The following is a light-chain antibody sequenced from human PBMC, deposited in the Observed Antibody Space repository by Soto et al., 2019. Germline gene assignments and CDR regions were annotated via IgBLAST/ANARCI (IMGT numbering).Light chain of an antibody. J-gene: IGKJ1*01. CDR3: QHYGRSPPSWT. Sequence: EIVLTQSPGTLSLSPGERATLPCRASQSVSSNSLAWYQQKPGQPPRLLISDASSRATGIPDRFSGSGSGTDFTLTISGLEPEDFAVYYCQHYGRSPPSWTFGQGTKVEIK. V-gene: IGKV3-20*01. CDR1: QSVSSNS. CDR2: DAS.